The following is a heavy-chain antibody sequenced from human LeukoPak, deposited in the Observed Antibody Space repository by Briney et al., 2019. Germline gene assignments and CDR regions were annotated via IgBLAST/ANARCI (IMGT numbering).Heavy chain of an antibody. CDR2: ISGSGGST. CDR1: GFTVSSNY. Sequence: GGSLRLSCAASGFTVSSNYMSWVRQAPGKGLEWVSAISGSGGSTYYADSVKGRFTISRDNSKNTLYLQMNSLRAEDTAVYYCAKDTPLIRSPNYFDYWGQGTLVTVSS. J-gene: IGHJ4*02. CDR3: AKDTPLIRSPNYFDY. V-gene: IGHV3-23*01.